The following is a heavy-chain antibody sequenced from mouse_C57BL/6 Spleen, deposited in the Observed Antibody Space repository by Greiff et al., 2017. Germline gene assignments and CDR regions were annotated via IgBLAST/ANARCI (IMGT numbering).Heavy chain of an antibody. CDR1: GFSLTSYG. Sequence: QVQLKESGPGLVQPSQSLSITCTVSGFSLTSYGVHWVRQSPGKGLELLGVIWSGGSTDCNAAFISRLSISKANSKSQVFFKMNSLQADYTSIYSCSRRLVTYSMDYWGQGTSVTVSS. V-gene: IGHV2-2*01. CDR3: SRRLVTYSMDY. CDR2: IWSGGST. J-gene: IGHJ4*01. D-gene: IGHD2-2*01.